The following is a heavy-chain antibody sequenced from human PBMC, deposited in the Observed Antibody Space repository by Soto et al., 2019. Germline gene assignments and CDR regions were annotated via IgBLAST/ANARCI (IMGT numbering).Heavy chain of an antibody. Sequence: SEPLSLTCTVSGCTISSWYWSWIRQPPGKGLEWIGSIYYSGSTYYNPSLKSRVTVSVDTSKNQFSLKLSSVTAADTAVYYCARHPRNFWFDPWGQGTLVTVSS. CDR1: GCTISSWY. CDR3: ARHPRNFWFDP. J-gene: IGHJ5*02. V-gene: IGHV4-59*08. CDR2: IYYSGST.